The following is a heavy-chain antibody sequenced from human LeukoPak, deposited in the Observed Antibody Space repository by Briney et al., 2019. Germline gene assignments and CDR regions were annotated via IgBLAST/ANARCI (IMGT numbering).Heavy chain of an antibody. CDR3: ARGLYYDTSAYFDY. Sequence: SETLSLTCAVSGGSISSGGYSWSWIRQPPGKGLEWIGYIYHSGSTYYNPSLKSRVTISVDRSKNQFSLKLSSVTAADTAVFYCARGLYYDTSAYFDYWGQGTLVTVSS. V-gene: IGHV4-30-2*01. D-gene: IGHD3-9*01. CDR1: GGSISSGGYS. CDR2: IYHSGST. J-gene: IGHJ4*02.